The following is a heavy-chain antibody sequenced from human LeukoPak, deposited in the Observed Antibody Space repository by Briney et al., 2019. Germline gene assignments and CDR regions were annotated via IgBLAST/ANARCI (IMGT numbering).Heavy chain of an antibody. CDR2: ISYDGSNK. CDR1: GFTFSSYG. Sequence: GGSLRLSCAASGFTFSSYGMHWVRQAPGKGLEWVAVISYDGSNKYYADSVKGRFTISRDNSKNTLYLQMNSLRAEDTAVYNCAKGGSWRSDGFDIWGQGTMVTVSS. D-gene: IGHD6-13*01. V-gene: IGHV3-30*18. CDR3: AKGGSWRSDGFDI. J-gene: IGHJ3*02.